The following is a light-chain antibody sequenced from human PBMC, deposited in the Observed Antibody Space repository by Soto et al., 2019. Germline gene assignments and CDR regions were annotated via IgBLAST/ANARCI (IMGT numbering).Light chain of an antibody. Sequence: DIQMTQSPSSLSASVGDRVTVTCRASQSISSSLNWYQLKPGKAPKLLVYAASTLPSGVPSRFSGSGSGTDFTLTISSLQPEDVAVYYCQQYSDWPSITFGQGTRLEIK. CDR1: QSISSS. CDR2: AAS. V-gene: IGKV1-39*01. J-gene: IGKJ5*01. CDR3: QQYSDWPSIT.